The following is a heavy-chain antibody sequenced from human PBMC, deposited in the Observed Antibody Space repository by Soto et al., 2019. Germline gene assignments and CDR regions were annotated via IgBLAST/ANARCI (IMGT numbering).Heavy chain of an antibody. J-gene: IGHJ4*02. CDR2: INHSGST. CDR1: GGSFSGYY. CDR3: ARRHDRDGSDY. D-gene: IGHD3-22*01. Sequence: QVQLQQWGAGLLKPSETLSLTCAVYGGSFSGYYWSWIRQPPGKGLEWIGEINHSGSTNYNPSLKSRVTISVDTSKNQFSLKLSSVTAADTAVYYCARRHDRDGSDYWGQGTLVTVSS. V-gene: IGHV4-34*01.